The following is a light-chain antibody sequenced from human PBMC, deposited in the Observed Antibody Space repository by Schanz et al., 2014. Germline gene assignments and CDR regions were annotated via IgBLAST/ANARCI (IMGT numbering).Light chain of an antibody. Sequence: QSALTQPPSASGSPGQSVTISCTGTSSDVGNYNFVSWYQHHPGKAPKLMIYEVSKRPSGVPDRFSGSKSGNTASLTVSGLQAEDEADYYCSSYTSSSTLEVVFGGGTKLTVL. CDR1: SSDVGNYNF. CDR2: EVS. J-gene: IGLJ2*01. V-gene: IGLV2-8*01. CDR3: SSYTSSSTLEVV.